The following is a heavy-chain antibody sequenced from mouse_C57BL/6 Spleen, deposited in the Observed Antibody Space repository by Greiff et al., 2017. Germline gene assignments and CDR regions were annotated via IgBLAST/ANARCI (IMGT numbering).Heavy chain of an antibody. V-gene: IGHV1-62-2*01. CDR2: FYPGSGSI. J-gene: IGHJ4*01. CDR3: ARHLYDGYIYYYAMDY. Sequence: VHLVESGAELVKPGASVKLSCKASGYTFTEYTIHWVKQRSGQGLEWIGWFYPGSGSIKYNEKFKDKATLTADKSSSTVYMELSRLTSEDSAVYFCARHLYDGYIYYYAMDYWGQGTSVTVSS. CDR1: GYTFTEYT. D-gene: IGHD2-3*01.